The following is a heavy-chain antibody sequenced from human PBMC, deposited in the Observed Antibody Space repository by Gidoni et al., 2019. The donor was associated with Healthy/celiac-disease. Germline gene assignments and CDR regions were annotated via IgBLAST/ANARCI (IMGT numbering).Heavy chain of an antibody. CDR1: GFTFSSYS. J-gene: IGHJ5*02. CDR3: ARDEEYYDFWSGYHGPNWFDP. Sequence: EVQLVESGGGLVKPGGSLRSSCAASGFTFSSYSMNWVRQAPGKGLEWVSSISSSSRYIYYADSVKGRFTISRDNAKNSLYLQMNSLRAEDTAVYYCARDEEYYDFWSGYHGPNWFDPWGQGTLVTVSS. CDR2: ISSSSRYI. D-gene: IGHD3-3*01. V-gene: IGHV3-21*01.